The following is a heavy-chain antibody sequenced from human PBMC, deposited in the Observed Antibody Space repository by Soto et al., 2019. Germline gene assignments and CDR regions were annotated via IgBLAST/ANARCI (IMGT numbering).Heavy chain of an antibody. CDR1: GGTFSSYT. CDR3: ARDIPVNPETRENWLDP. CDR2: IIPILGIA. D-gene: IGHD4-4*01. V-gene: IGHV1-69*04. J-gene: IGHJ5*02. Sequence: SVKVSCKASGGTFSSYTISWVRQAPGQGLEWMGRIIPILGIANYAQKFQGRVTITADKSTSTAYMELSSLRSDDTAVYYCARDIPVNPETRENWLDPWGQGTLVTVSS.